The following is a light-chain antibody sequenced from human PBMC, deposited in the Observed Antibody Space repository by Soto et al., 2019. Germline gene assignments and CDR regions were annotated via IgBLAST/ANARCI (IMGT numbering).Light chain of an antibody. J-gene: IGLJ1*01. V-gene: IGLV2-14*01. CDR1: SSDVGAYTS. Sequence: QSVLTQPASVSGSPGQSITISCTGTSSDVGAYTSVSWYQQHPGKAPKLIIYEVSNRPPGVSTRFSGSKSASTASLTISGLQAEHEAQHYCSSYTSNSTTCGLGNETKVTVL. CDR3: SSYTSNSTTCG. CDR2: EVS.